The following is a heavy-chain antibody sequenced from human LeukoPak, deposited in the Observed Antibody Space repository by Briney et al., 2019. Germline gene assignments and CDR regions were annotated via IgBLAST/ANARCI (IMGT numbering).Heavy chain of an antibody. D-gene: IGHD6-19*01. CDR2: ISWNSGSI. CDR1: GFTFDDYA. J-gene: IGHJ4*02. Sequence: GGSLRLSCAASGFTFDDYAMHWVRQAPGKGLEWVSGISWNSGSIGYADSVKGRFTISRDNAKNSLYLQMNSLRAEDTALYYCAKDGASSGWYYFDYWGQGTLVTVSS. CDR3: AKDGASSGWYYFDY. V-gene: IGHV3-9*01.